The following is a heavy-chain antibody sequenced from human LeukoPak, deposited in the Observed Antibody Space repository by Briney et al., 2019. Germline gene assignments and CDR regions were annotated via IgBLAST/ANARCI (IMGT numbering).Heavy chain of an antibody. CDR3: AKDPSSGFADGDAFDI. D-gene: IGHD3-10*01. V-gene: IGHV3-23*01. CDR1: GFSFSYYA. CDR2: ISSGGGTT. Sequence: GGSLRLSCAASGFSFSYYAMSWVRQAPGKGLEWVSGISSGGGTTYYVDSVEGRFTISRDNGKATAYLQMNSLRAEDTAVYFCAKDPSSGFADGDAFDIWGQGTRVTVSS. J-gene: IGHJ3*02.